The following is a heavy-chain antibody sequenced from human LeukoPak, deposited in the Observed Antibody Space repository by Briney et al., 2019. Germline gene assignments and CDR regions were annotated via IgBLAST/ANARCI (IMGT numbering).Heavy chain of an antibody. J-gene: IGHJ4*02. CDR2: ISGSGGST. D-gene: IGHD5-12*01. CDR3: ARVSGYSGFLMNTEIDY. V-gene: IGHV3-23*01. CDR1: GFTFSSYA. Sequence: PGGSLRLSCAASGFTFSSYAMSWVRQAPGKGLEWVSAISGSGGSTYYADSVKGRFTISRDNSKNTLYLQMNSLRAEDTAVYYCARVSGYSGFLMNTEIDYWGQGTLVTVSS.